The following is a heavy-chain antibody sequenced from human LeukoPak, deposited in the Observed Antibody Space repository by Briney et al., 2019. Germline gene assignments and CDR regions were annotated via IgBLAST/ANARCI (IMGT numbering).Heavy chain of an antibody. V-gene: IGHV3-7*01. J-gene: IGHJ4*02. D-gene: IGHD2-15*01. CDR2: IKQDGSEK. CDR1: GFTFSSYW. CDR3: ARDDPSYCSGGSCYER. Sequence: PGGSLRLSCAASGFTFSSYWMSWVRQAPGKGLEWVANIKQDGSEKYYVDSVKGRLTISRDNAKNSLYLQMNSLRAEDTAVYYCARDDPSYCSGGSCYERWGQGTLVTVSS.